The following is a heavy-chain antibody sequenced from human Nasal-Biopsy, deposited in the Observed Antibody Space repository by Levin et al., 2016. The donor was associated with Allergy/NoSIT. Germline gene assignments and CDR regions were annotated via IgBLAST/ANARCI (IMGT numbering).Heavy chain of an antibody. D-gene: IGHD1-1*01. J-gene: IGHJ4*02. CDR2: TGGSGTTT. Sequence: GESLKISCAASGFNFNIYAMTWVRQAPGKGLDWVSTTGGSGTTTYYADSVQGRFTISRDNSKRALFLQMNSLTAEDTATYYCARVGKLRTAEAHFDSWGRGTLVTVSS. CDR1: GFNFNIYA. CDR3: ARVGKLRTAEAHFDS. V-gene: IGHV3-23*05.